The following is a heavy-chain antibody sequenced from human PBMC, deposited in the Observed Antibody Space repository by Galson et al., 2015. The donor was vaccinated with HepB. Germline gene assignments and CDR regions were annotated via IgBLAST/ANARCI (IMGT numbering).Heavy chain of an antibody. CDR1: GYTFTGYY. J-gene: IGHJ4*02. CDR3: ARVYYYGSGSYPFPIDF. D-gene: IGHD3-10*01. Sequence: SVKVSCKAFGYTFTGYYLDWVRQAPGQGLEWMGRINPKSGGTDYAQKFQGRVTMTRDTSISTAYMELSRLRSDDTAVYYCARVYYYGSGSYPFPIDFWGQGTLVTVSS. CDR2: INPKSGGT. V-gene: IGHV1-2*06.